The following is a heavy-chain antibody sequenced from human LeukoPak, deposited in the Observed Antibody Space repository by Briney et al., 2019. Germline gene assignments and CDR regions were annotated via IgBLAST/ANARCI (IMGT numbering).Heavy chain of an antibody. D-gene: IGHD1-26*01. CDR2: INPNSGGT. CDR1: GYTFTDYY. J-gene: IGHJ4*02. Sequence: ASVKVSCKASGYTFTDYYIHWVRQAPGQGLEWMGWINPNSGGTNYAQKFQGGVTMTRDTSINTAYMELNTLRSGDTAVYYCAREGSTGRPGGYWGQGTLVTVSS. V-gene: IGHV1-2*02. CDR3: AREGSTGRPGGY.